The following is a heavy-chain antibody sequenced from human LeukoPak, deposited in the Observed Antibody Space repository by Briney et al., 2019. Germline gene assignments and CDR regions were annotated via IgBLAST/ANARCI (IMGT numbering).Heavy chain of an antibody. V-gene: IGHV4-59*01. CDR3: ARSAYYYDSSGYYANDY. Sequence: SETLPLTCTVSGGSISSYYWSWIRQPPGKGLEWIGYIYYSGSTNYNPSLKSRVTISVDTSKNQFSLKLSSVTAADTAVYYCARSAYYYDSSGYYANDYWGQGTLVTVSS. D-gene: IGHD3-22*01. J-gene: IGHJ4*02. CDR1: GGSISSYY. CDR2: IYYSGST.